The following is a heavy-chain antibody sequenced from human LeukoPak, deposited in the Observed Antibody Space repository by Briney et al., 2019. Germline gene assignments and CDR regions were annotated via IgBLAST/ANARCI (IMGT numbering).Heavy chain of an antibody. CDR2: IYYSGTT. CDR1: GGSISSSPYY. D-gene: IGHD5-18*01. J-gene: IGHJ5*02. V-gene: IGHV4-39*07. Sequence: SETLSLTCTVSGGSISSSPYYWGWIRQPPGKGLEWIGSIYYSGTTHYNPSLESRVTISVDTSKNQFSLKLASVTVADTAIYYCAKGAGGFSYYNWFDPWGQGTLVTVSS. CDR3: AKGAGGFSYYNWFDP.